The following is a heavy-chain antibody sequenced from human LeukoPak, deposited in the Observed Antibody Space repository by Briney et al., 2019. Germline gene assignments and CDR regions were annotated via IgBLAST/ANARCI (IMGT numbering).Heavy chain of an antibody. CDR3: ALGYCSSTSCYTDDAFDI. Sequence: SVKVSCKASGGTFSSYAISWVRQAPGQGLEWMGGIIPIFGTANYAQKFQGRVTITTDESTSTAYMELSSLRSEDTAVYYCALGYCSSTSCYTDDAFDIWGQGTMVTVSS. CDR1: GGTFSSYA. CDR2: IIPIFGTA. V-gene: IGHV1-69*05. J-gene: IGHJ3*02. D-gene: IGHD2-2*02.